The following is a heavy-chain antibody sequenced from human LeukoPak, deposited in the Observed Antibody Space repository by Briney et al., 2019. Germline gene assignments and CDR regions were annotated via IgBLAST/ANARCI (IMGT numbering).Heavy chain of an antibody. D-gene: IGHD3-3*01. V-gene: IGHV4-59*08. CDR2: ISHSGST. Sequence: SETLSLTCTVSGGSISSYYWGWIRQPPGEGLEWIGYISHSGSTNYNPSLKSRVTISVDTSKNQFSLRLRSVTAADMAVYYCARHRDQSGYYPNWFDPWGQGTLVTVSS. J-gene: IGHJ5*02. CDR1: GGSISSYY. CDR3: ARHRDQSGYYPNWFDP.